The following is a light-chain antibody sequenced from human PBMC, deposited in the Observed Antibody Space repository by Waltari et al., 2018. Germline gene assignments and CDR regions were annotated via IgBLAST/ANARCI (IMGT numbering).Light chain of an antibody. CDR3: QQSSTWT. Sequence: DIQMTQSPSALSASVGARVTISCRASQTMSSRLNWYQQKPGTAPKVLIYAVSNLQSGVPSRFSGSGSGTDFTLTISSLQPEDSATYYCQQSSTWTFGQGTKVEI. CDR2: AVS. J-gene: IGKJ1*01. V-gene: IGKV1-39*01. CDR1: QTMSSR.